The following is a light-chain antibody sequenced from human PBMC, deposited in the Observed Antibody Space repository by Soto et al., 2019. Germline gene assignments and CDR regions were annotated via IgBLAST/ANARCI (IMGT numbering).Light chain of an antibody. CDR1: QSVRVSF. J-gene: IGKJ1*01. CDR3: QQYGSSPWT. Sequence: EIVLTQSPATLSLSPGERATLSCGASQSVRVSFLAWYQQKPGLAPRLLIYEASSRATGIPDRFSGSGSGTDFTLTISRLEPEDFAVYYCQQYGSSPWTFGQGTKVEIK. CDR2: EAS. V-gene: IGKV3D-20*01.